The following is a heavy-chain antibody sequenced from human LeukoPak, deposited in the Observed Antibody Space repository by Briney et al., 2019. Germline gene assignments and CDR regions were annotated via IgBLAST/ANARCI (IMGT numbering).Heavy chain of an antibody. CDR3: AKNIGGFDY. CDR1: GFTFSSYW. D-gene: IGHD4-23*01. Sequence: GGSLRLSCAASGFTFSSYWMSWVRQAPGKGLEWVANIKQDGSEKYYVDSVKGRLTISRDNAKNTLYLQMNSLRAEDTAVYYCAKNIGGFDYWGQGTLVTVSS. CDR2: IKQDGSEK. J-gene: IGHJ4*02. V-gene: IGHV3-7*03.